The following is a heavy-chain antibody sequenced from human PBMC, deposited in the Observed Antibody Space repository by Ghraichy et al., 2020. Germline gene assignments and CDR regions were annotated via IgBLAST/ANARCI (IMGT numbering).Heavy chain of an antibody. Sequence: SETLSLTCTVSGGSISSYYWSWIRQPAGKGLEWIGRIYTSGSTNYNPSLKSRVTMSVDTSKNQFSLKLSSVTAADTAVYYCARDRRIQLWLSRRRTTYYYYMDVWGKEATVTVSS. CDR1: GGSISSYY. CDR3: ARDRRIQLWLSRRRTTYYYYMDV. V-gene: IGHV4-4*07. CDR2: IYTSGST. D-gene: IGHD5-18*01. J-gene: IGHJ6*03.